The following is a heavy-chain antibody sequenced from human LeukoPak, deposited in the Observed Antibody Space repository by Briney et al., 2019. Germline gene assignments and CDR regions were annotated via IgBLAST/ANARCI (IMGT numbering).Heavy chain of an antibody. Sequence: PGGSLRLSCTASGFSFSSYSMNWVRQAPGKGLEWVAYIAYTNTIHYADSVRGRFAISRDNARNSLYLQLNSLRAEDTAVYYCARDPHSLDYWGQGTRVTASS. CDR1: GFSFSSYS. V-gene: IGHV3-48*01. CDR2: IAYTNTI. J-gene: IGHJ4*02. CDR3: ARDPHSLDY.